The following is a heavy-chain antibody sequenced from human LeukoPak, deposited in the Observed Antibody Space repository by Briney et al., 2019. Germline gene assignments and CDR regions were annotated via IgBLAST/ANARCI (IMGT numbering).Heavy chain of an antibody. CDR1: GGSISSYY. Sequence: SETLSLTCTVSGGSISSYYWSWIRHPPGKGLEWIGYIYYSGSTNYNPSLKSRVTISVDTSKNQFSLKLSSVTAADTAVYYCARVIVGATLWFDPWGQGTLSPSPQ. V-gene: IGHV4-59*01. CDR2: IYYSGST. CDR3: ARVIVGATLWFDP. D-gene: IGHD1-26*01. J-gene: IGHJ5*02.